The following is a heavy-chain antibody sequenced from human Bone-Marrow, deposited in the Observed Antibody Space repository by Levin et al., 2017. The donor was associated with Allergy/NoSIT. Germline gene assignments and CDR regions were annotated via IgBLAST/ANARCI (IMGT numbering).Heavy chain of an antibody. CDR2: INSSSSVI. V-gene: IGHV3-21*06. Sequence: KPGGSLRLSCAASGFDFSDYSMNWVRQAPGKGLEWIAYINSSSSVIYYADSVRGRFTISRDNAKHSLYLQMDSLRVDDTGLYFCARDRWSDQWGQGTRVTVSS. J-gene: IGHJ5*02. CDR1: GFDFSDYS. D-gene: IGHD1-1*01. CDR3: ARDRWSDQ.